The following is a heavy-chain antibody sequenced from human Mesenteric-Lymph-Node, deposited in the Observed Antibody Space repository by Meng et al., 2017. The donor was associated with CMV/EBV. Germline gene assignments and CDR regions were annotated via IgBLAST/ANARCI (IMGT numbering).Heavy chain of an antibody. Sequence: GESLKISCAASGFPFDDYGMNWVRQAPGKGLEWVSGITWNGGRTDYADSVKGRFTISRDNAKNSLYLHMNSLRAEDTAMYHCARDLRSPRPAADAFDIWGQGTMVTVSS. D-gene: IGHD2-2*01. J-gene: IGHJ3*02. CDR1: GFPFDDYG. CDR2: ITWNGGRT. CDR3: ARDLRSPRPAADAFDI. V-gene: IGHV3-20*01.